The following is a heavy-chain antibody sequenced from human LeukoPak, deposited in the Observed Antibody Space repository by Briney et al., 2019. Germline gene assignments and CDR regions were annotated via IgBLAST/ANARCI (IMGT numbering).Heavy chain of an antibody. J-gene: IGHJ4*02. CDR1: DGTFSSYA. V-gene: IGHV1-69*04. CDR2: IIPILGIA. Sequence: ASVKVSCKASDGTFSSYAIRWVRQAPGQGLEWMGRIIPILGIANYAQKFQGRVTITADKSTSTAYMELSSLRSEDMAVYYCARDSRKKSGSYYTDYWGQGTLVTVSS. D-gene: IGHD1-26*01. CDR3: ARDSRKKSGSYYTDY.